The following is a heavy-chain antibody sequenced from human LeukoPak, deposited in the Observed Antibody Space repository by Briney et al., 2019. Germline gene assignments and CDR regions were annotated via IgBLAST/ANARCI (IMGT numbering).Heavy chain of an antibody. CDR3: ARGYSYGYGSYYKDFDY. CDR1: GGTFSSYA. J-gene: IGHJ4*02. V-gene: IGHV1-69*13. D-gene: IGHD5-18*01. CDR2: IIPIFGTA. Sequence: GASVKVSCKASGGTFSSYAISWVRQAPGQGLEWMGGIIPIFGTANYAQKFQGRVTITADESTSTAYMELSSLRSEDTAVYYCARGYSYGYGSYYKDFDYWGQGTLVTVSS.